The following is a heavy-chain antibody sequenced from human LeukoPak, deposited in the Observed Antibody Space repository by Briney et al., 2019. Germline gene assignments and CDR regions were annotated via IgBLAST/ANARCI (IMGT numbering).Heavy chain of an antibody. CDR2: INTDGTNT. CDR3: SSGTYHFDS. D-gene: IGHD1-26*01. Sequence: GGSLRLSCVASGFTFSNYWMHWVRLVPGKGLVWVSCINTDGTNTYYADSVKGRFTISRDNAKNTLYMQMDSLGAEDTAMYYCSSGTYHFDSWGQGALVTVSS. V-gene: IGHV3-74*01. J-gene: IGHJ4*02. CDR1: GFTFSNYW.